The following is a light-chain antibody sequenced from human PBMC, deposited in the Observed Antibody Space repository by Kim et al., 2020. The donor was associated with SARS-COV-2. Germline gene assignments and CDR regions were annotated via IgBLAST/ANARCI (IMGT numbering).Light chain of an antibody. CDR1: KFVSSW. Sequence: ASVGDRVPISCGASKFVSSWLAWYQQKPGRAPKLLLYKASDLQSGVPSRFSGSGYGTEFTLTIRRLQPDDVATYYCQQYYTYPWTFGQGTKVDIK. CDR3: QQYYTYPWT. V-gene: IGKV1-5*03. J-gene: IGKJ1*01. CDR2: KAS.